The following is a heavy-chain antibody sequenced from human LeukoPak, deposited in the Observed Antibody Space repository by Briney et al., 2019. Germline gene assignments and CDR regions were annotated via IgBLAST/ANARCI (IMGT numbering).Heavy chain of an antibody. D-gene: IGHD3-3*02. V-gene: IGHV1-2*02. Sequence: EASVKVSCKASGYTFTGYYMHWVRQAPGQGLEWMGWINPNSGGTNYAQKFQGRVTMTRDMSTSTVYMELSSLRSEDTAVYYCARGGPPSGHLLGLAFDYWGQGTLVTVSS. CDR2: INPNSGGT. CDR1: GYTFTGYY. CDR3: ARGGPPSGHLLGLAFDY. J-gene: IGHJ4*02.